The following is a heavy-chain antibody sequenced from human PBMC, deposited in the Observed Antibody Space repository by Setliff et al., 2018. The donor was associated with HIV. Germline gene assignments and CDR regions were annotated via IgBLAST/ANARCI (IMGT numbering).Heavy chain of an antibody. V-gene: IGHV3-23*01. CDR1: GFSFSNYA. CDR2: ISGSGSTT. J-gene: IGHJ4*02. Sequence: PGGSLRLSCVASGFSFSNYAMSWVRQAPGKGLEWVPSISGSGSTTYYADSEKGRFTISRDNSKNTLYLQMNSLRAEDTAVYHCARVSRGTVVRGVILIGYLDNWGQGTLVTVSS. D-gene: IGHD3-10*01. CDR3: ARVSRGTVVRGVILIGYLDN.